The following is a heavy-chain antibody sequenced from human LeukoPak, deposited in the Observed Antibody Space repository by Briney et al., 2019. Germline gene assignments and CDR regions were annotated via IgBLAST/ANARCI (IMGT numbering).Heavy chain of an antibody. J-gene: IGHJ6*02. V-gene: IGHV3-21*01. CDR2: ISSSSSYI. CDR3: ARDFRSYSSSSTYYYYGMDV. CDR1: GFTFSSYS. D-gene: IGHD6-13*01. Sequence: PGGSLRLSCAGSGFTFSSYSMNWVRQAPGKGLEWVSSISSSSSYIYYADSVKGRFTISRDNAKNSLYLQMNSLRAEDTAVYYCARDFRSYSSSSTYYYYGMDVWGQGTTVTVSS.